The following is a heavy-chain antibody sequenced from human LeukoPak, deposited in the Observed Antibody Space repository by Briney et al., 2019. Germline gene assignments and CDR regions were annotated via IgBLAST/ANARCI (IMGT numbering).Heavy chain of an antibody. D-gene: IGHD1-26*01. CDR1: GFTFSSYS. CDR3: ASSGSYRLDY. CDR2: ITASGTAM. Sequence: GGSLRLSCAASGFTFSSYSMDWVRQAPGKGLEWVSHITASGTAMFYADSVKGRFTISRDNAKNSLYLQMNSLRDEDTAVYYCASSGSYRLDYWGQGTLVTVSS. V-gene: IGHV3-48*02. J-gene: IGHJ4*02.